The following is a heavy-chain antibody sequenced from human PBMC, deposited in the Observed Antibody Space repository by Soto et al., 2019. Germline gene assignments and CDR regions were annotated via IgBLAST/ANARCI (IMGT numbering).Heavy chain of an antibody. CDR3: ARAGHLYDFWSGYPPLSYYYYYGMDV. Sequence: QPGGSLSLSCAASGFTFSSYAMHWVRQAPGKGLEWVAVISYDGSNKYYADSVKGRFTISRDNSKNTLYLQMNSLRAEDTAVYYCARAGHLYDFWSGYPPLSYYYYYGMDVWGQGTTVTVAS. CDR2: ISYDGSNK. CDR1: GFTFSSYA. J-gene: IGHJ6*02. D-gene: IGHD3-3*01. V-gene: IGHV3-30-3*01.